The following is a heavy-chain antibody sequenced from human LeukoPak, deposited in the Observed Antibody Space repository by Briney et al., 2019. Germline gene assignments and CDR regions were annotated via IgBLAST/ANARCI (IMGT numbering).Heavy chain of an antibody. CDR3: ATAPQGMITARYYYYYYMDV. CDR1: SGSITSGGYY. CDR2: IYYSGST. J-gene: IGHJ6*03. Sequence: SQTLSLTCTVSSGSITSGGYYWNWIRQHPGKGLEWIGYIYYSGSTFYNPSLKSRVTMSVDTSKNQFSLKLSSVTAADTAVYYYATAPQGMITARYYYYYYMDVWGKGTTVTVSS. V-gene: IGHV4-31*03. D-gene: IGHD3-16*01.